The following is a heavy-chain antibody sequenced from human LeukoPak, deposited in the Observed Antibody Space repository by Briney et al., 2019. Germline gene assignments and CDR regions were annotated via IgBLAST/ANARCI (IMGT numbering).Heavy chain of an antibody. D-gene: IGHD6-13*01. Sequence: GGSLRLSCAASGFTVSSNYTSWVRQAPGKGLEWVSVIYSGGSTYYADSVKGRFTISRDNSKNTLYLQMNSLRAEDTAVYYCAKAGLGSWYYYGMDVWGQGTTVTVSS. J-gene: IGHJ6*02. CDR3: AKAGLGSWYYYGMDV. CDR2: IYSGGST. V-gene: IGHV3-66*01. CDR1: GFTVSSNY.